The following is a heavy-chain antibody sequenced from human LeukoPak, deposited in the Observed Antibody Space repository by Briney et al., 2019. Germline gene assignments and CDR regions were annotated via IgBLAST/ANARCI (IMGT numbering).Heavy chain of an antibody. CDR3: AKGSGQIQLWSNFDY. Sequence: GGSLRLSCAASGFTFTTCAMSWVRQAPGKGLEWVSGISGGGSSSNYADSVKGRFTISRDNSKNTLYLQMNSLRAEDTAVYYCAKGSGQIQLWSNFDYWGQGTLVTVSS. CDR1: GFTFTTCA. V-gene: IGHV3-23*01. CDR2: ISGGGSSS. J-gene: IGHJ4*02. D-gene: IGHD5-18*01.